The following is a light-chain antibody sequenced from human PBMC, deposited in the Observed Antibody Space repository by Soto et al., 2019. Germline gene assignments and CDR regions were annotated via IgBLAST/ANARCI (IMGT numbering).Light chain of an antibody. CDR3: SSYPRPSTLYV. Sequence: QYVLTQPASVSGSPGQSITISCTGTSSDIGGYNYVSWYQQLPGKVPKLIIYDVSNRPSGVSDRFSGSKSGNAASLTISGRQAEDEADYYCSSYPRPSTLYVFGTGTKVTVL. CDR2: DVS. V-gene: IGLV2-14*03. J-gene: IGLJ1*01. CDR1: SSDIGGYNY.